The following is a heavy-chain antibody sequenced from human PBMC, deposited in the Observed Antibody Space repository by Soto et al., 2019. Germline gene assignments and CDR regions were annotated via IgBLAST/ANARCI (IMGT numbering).Heavy chain of an antibody. D-gene: IGHD1-26*01. CDR2: IRGFSPYT. CDR3: ARSRYTGTYSGRFLDY. V-gene: IGHV3-21*04. Sequence: PGGSLRLSCVASGFTFRSYTMNWVRQAPGKGLEWVSAIRGFSPYTVYADSVKGRFTISRDSSKNTFYLQMNSLRAEDTAMYFCARSRYTGTYSGRFLDYWGQGSLVTVSS. J-gene: IGHJ4*02. CDR1: GFTFRSYT.